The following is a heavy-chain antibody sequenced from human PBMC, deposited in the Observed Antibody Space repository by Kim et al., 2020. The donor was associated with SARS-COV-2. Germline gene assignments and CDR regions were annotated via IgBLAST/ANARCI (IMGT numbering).Heavy chain of an antibody. V-gene: IGHV3-21*06. Sequence: DDSVRGRVTIASDNAKNALYVQMNSLRDEDKAVYYCAGGVDTAVVVFDYWGQGTLVTVSS. J-gene: IGHJ4*02. CDR3: AGGVDTAVVVFDY. D-gene: IGHD5-18*01.